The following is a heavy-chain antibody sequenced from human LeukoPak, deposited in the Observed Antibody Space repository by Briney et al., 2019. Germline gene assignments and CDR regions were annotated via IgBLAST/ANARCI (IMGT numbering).Heavy chain of an antibody. V-gene: IGHV1-2*04. J-gene: IGHJ3*02. Sequence: ASVKVSCKASGYTFTGYYMHWVRQAPGQGLEWMGWINPNSGGTNYAQKFQGWATMTRDTSISTAYMELSRLRSDDTAVYYCARGIRGYSYGYDAFDIWGQGTMVTVSS. CDR3: ARGIRGYSYGYDAFDI. D-gene: IGHD5-18*01. CDR2: INPNSGGT. CDR1: GYTFTGYY.